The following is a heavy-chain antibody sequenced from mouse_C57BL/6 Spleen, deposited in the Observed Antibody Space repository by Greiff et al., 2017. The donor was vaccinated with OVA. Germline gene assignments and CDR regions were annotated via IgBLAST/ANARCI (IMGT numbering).Heavy chain of an antibody. J-gene: IGHJ3*01. CDR2: INPGSGGT. V-gene: IGHV1-54*01. CDR1: GYAFTNYL. Sequence: QVQLKESGAELVRPGTSVKVSCKASGYAFTNYLIEWVKQRPGQGLEWIGVINPGSGGTNYNEKFQGKATLTADKSSSTAYMQLSSLTSEDSAVYFCARSDHYWGQGTLVTVSA. CDR3: ARSDHY.